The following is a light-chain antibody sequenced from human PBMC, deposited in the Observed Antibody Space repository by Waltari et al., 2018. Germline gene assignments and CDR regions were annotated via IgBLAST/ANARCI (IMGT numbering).Light chain of an antibody. J-gene: IGLJ3*02. V-gene: IGLV1-44*01. CDR2: GND. CDR1: NSNIGSNT. CDR3: AAWDDSLNGWV. Sequence: QSALTQPPSASGTPGQRVTMSCSGSNSNIGSNTVNWYQQFPGTAPKLLIYGNDQRPSGVPDRVSGSKSGTSASLAISGLQSEDEADYYCAAWDDSLNGWVFGGGTKLTVL.